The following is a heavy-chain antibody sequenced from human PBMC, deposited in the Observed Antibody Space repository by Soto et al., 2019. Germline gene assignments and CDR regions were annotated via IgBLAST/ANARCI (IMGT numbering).Heavy chain of an antibody. CDR3: ARVRIAVAGTSDY. Sequence: GGSLRLSCAASGFTFSSYAMHWVRQAPGRGLEWVAVISYDGSNKYYADSVKGRFTISRDNSKNTLYLQMNSLRAEDTAVYYCARVRIAVAGTSDYWGQGTLVTAPQ. J-gene: IGHJ4*02. V-gene: IGHV3-30-3*01. CDR2: ISYDGSNK. D-gene: IGHD6-19*01. CDR1: GFTFSSYA.